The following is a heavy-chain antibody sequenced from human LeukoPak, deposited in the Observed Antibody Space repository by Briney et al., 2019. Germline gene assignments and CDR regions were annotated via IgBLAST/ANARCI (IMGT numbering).Heavy chain of an antibody. Sequence: PGGSLRLSCATSGFTFSSYSMHWVRQAPGKGLEWVSVISHDGTSKHSADSVKGRFTISRDSSNNTLFLQMNSLRAEDTAMYYCVRVSGYCTTNSCYKMTIPFDYWGQGILVTVSS. CDR3: VRVSGYCTTNSCYKMTIPFDY. CDR2: ISHDGTSK. CDR1: GFTFSSYS. V-gene: IGHV3-30*04. J-gene: IGHJ4*02. D-gene: IGHD2-2*02.